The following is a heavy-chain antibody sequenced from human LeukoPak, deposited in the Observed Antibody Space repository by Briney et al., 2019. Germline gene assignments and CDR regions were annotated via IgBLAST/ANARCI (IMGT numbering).Heavy chain of an antibody. CDR2: ISYDGSNK. V-gene: IGHV3-30*18. J-gene: IGHJ6*02. CDR1: GFTFSSYG. Sequence: GGSLRLSCAASGFTFSSYGMHWVRQAPGKGLEWVAVISYDGSNKYYADSVKGRFTISGDNSKNTLYLQMNSLRAEDTAVYYCANSGYYYGMDVWGQGTTVTVSS. D-gene: IGHD6-25*01. CDR3: ANSGYYYGMDV.